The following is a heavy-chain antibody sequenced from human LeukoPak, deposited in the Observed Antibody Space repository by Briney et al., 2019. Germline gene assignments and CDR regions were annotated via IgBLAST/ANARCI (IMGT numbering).Heavy chain of an antibody. CDR3: ARDGEIQLWFYGMDV. D-gene: IGHD5-18*01. Sequence: GGSLRLSCTASRFYFSTYDMNWVRQVPGKGLEWVSYISSSGSTIYYADSVKGRFTISRDNAKNSLYLQMNSLRAEDTAVYYCARDGEIQLWFYGMDVWGQGTTVTVSS. V-gene: IGHV3-48*04. CDR1: RFYFSTYD. J-gene: IGHJ6*02. CDR2: ISSSGSTI.